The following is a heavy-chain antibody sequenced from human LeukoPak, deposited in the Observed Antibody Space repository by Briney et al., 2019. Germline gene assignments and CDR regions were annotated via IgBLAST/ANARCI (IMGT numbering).Heavy chain of an antibody. Sequence: SETLSLTCAVYGGSFSGYYWSWIRQPPGKGLEWIGEINHSGSTNYNPSLKSRVTISVDTSKNQFSLKLSSVTAADTAVYYCARGYTIFDAFDIWGQGTMVTVSS. J-gene: IGHJ3*02. CDR2: INHSGST. CDR3: ARGYTIFDAFDI. V-gene: IGHV4-34*01. CDR1: GGSFSGYY. D-gene: IGHD3-9*01.